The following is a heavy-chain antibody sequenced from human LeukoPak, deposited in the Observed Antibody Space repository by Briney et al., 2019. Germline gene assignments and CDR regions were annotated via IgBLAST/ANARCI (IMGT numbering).Heavy chain of an antibody. CDR1: GYTFTGYY. D-gene: IGHD3-10*01. J-gene: IGHJ4*02. CDR3: ATGPTMGVRGVPFDY. Sequence: ASVKVSCKASGYTFTGYYMHWVRQAPGKGLEWMGGFDPEDGETIYAQKFQGRVTMTEDTSTDTAYMELSSLRSEDTAVYYCATGPTMGVRGVPFDYWGQGTLVTVSS. V-gene: IGHV1-24*01. CDR2: FDPEDGET.